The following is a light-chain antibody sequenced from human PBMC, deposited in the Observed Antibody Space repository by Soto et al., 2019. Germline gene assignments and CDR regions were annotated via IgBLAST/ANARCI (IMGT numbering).Light chain of an antibody. Sequence: QSALTQPRSVSGSPGQSVTISCTGTSSDGGGYNYVSWYQQHPGKAPKLMIYDVSKRPSGVPDRFSGSKSGNTASLTIAGLQDEDEADYSCCSYAGSYNYVFGTGTKLTV. CDR3: CSYAGSYNYV. V-gene: IGLV2-11*01. J-gene: IGLJ1*01. CDR1: SSDGGGYNY. CDR2: DVS.